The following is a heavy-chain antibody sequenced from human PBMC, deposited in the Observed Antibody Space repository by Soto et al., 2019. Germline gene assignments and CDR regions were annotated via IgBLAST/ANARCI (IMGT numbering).Heavy chain of an antibody. D-gene: IGHD3-22*01. J-gene: IGHJ4*02. V-gene: IGHV1-69*13. Sequence: SVKVSCKASGGTFSSYAISWVRQAPGQGLEWMGGIIPIFGTANYAQKFQGRVTITADESTSTAYMELSSLRSEDTAVYYCARGYYYDSSGYYRSSYYFDYWGQGTLVTVSS. CDR3: ARGYYYDSSGYYRSSYYFDY. CDR1: GGTFSSYA. CDR2: IIPIFGTA.